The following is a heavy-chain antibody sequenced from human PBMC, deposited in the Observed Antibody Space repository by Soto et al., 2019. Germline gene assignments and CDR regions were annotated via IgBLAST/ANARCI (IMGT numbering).Heavy chain of an antibody. CDR2: IYWDDDK. Sequence: GLDLEWLALIYWDDDKRYSPSLKSRLTITKDTSKNQVVLTMTNMDPVDTATYYCAHRRVSSAAAGRWDAEYFQHWGQGTLVTVSS. J-gene: IGHJ1*01. D-gene: IGHD6-13*01. V-gene: IGHV2-5*02. CDR3: AHRRVSSAAAGRWDAEYFQH.